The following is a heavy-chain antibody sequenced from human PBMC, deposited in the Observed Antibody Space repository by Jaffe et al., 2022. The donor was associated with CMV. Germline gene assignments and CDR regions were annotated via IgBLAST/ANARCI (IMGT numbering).Heavy chain of an antibody. CDR2: FYYPGTT. V-gene: IGHV4-59*01. CDR3: ARDRSLDYYDSSGIDV. D-gene: IGHD3-22*01. J-gene: IGHJ3*01. CDR1: GGSINSYY. Sequence: QVQLQESGPGLVKPSETLSLTCTVSGGSINSYYWSWIRQPPGKGLEWIGYFYYPGTTNYNPSLKSRVSISLDTSKNQFSLKLSSVTAADTAVYYCARDRSLDYYDSSGIDVWGQGTMVTVSS.